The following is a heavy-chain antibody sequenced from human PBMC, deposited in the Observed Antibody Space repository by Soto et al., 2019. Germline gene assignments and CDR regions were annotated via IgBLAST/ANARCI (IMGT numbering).Heavy chain of an antibody. Sequence: QVHLVQSGPEVKKPGSSVKVSCRASAGTFTNSSISWVRQARGQGLEWLGAIMPVSGAAIYAQIFKGRITITAAEPTSTVYLELSSLRADDTAVYYCAREQLSHLSSFEHYNGMDVWGQGTPVTVSS. D-gene: IGHD2-15*01. J-gene: IGHJ6*02. CDR3: AREQLSHLSSFEHYNGMDV. CDR1: AGTFTNSS. V-gene: IGHV1-69*01. CDR2: IMPVSGAA.